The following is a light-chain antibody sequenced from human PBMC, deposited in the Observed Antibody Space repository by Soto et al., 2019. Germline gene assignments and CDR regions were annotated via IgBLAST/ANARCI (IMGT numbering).Light chain of an antibody. CDR3: QQYNSYSQK. J-gene: IGKJ1*01. V-gene: IGKV1-5*03. CDR2: EAS. Sequence: DTQMTQSPSTLSASVGDRFTITCRASRSINRWLAWYQQKPGKXHKXXIYEASSLKSGVPSRFSGSGSGTELTITISSLQPDDFETYYCQQYNSYSQKLGPGTKVDIK. CDR1: RSINRW.